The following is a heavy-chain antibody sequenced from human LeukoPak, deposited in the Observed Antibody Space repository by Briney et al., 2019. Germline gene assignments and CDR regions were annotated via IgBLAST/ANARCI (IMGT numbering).Heavy chain of an antibody. D-gene: IGHD3-10*01. CDR3: ARAMVRGVIDY. CDR1: GGTFSSYA. V-gene: IGHV1-69*04. CDR2: IIPILGIA. J-gene: IGHJ4*02. Sequence: SVKVSCKASGGTFSSYAISWVRQAPGQGLEWMGRIIPILGIANYAQKFQGRVTITADKSTSTAYMELSSLRPEDTAVYYCARAMVRGVIDYWGQGTLVTVSS.